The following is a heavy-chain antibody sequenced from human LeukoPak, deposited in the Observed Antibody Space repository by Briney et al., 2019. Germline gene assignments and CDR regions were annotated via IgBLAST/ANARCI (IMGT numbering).Heavy chain of an antibody. J-gene: IGHJ4*02. V-gene: IGHV4-59*11. Sequence: PSETLSLTCTVSGASISNHYWNWVRQSPGKGLAWIGYVYDSGSTNYNPSLQSRVTISVDTSKNHFSLKLSSVTAADTAVYYCARLVAYCDKTSCSGSWGQGTLVTVSS. CDR1: GASISNHY. CDR2: VYDSGST. D-gene: IGHD2-21*01. CDR3: ARLVAYCDKTSCSGS.